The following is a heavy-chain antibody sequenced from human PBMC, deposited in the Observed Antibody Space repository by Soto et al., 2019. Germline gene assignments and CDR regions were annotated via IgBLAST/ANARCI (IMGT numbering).Heavy chain of an antibody. CDR1: GYTLTRYG. Sequence: GASVKVSCKASGYTLTRYGISRVRQAPGQGLEWMGWISAYDGNTNYAQQLQGRVTMTPDTSTRTAYMELRSLSSDDTAVYYCASDCSSTSCYETGDYWGQGTLVTVSS. V-gene: IGHV1-18*01. CDR2: ISAYDGNT. CDR3: ASDCSSTSCYETGDY. D-gene: IGHD2-2*01. J-gene: IGHJ4*02.